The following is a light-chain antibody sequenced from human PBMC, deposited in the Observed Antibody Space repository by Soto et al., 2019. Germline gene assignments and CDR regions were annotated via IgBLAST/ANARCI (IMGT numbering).Light chain of an antibody. CDR1: TGAVTSGHY. CDR3: LLSYSGARHVV. V-gene: IGLV7-46*01. CDR2: DTS. J-gene: IGLJ2*01. Sequence: QAVVTQEPSLTVSPGGTVTLTCGSSTGAVTSGHYPYWFQQKPGQAPRTLIYDTSNKHSWTPARFSGSLLGGKAALTLSGAQPEDEAEYYCLLSYSGARHVVFGGGTSSPS.